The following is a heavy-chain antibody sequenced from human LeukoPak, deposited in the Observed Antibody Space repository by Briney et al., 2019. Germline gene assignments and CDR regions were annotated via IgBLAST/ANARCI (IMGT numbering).Heavy chain of an antibody. CDR2: INHSGST. V-gene: IGHV4-34*01. CDR3: ARGPTYQPIDY. J-gene: IGHJ4*02. D-gene: IGHD2-2*01. CDR1: GGSISSYY. Sequence: SVTLSLTCTVSGGSISSYYWSWIRQPPGKGLEWIGEINHSGSTNYNPSLKSRVTISVDTSKNQFSLKLSSVTAADTAVYYCARGPTYQPIDYWGQGTLVTVSS.